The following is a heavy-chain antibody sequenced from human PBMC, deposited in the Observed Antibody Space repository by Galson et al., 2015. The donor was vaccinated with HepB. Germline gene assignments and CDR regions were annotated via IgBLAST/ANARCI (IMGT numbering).Heavy chain of an antibody. CDR3: ARDRNGYFDSHYYYYGMDV. D-gene: IGHD3-9*01. V-gene: IGHV3-23*01. CDR1: GFTFSSYA. J-gene: IGHJ6*02. CDR2: ISGSGGST. Sequence: SLRLSCAASGFTFSSYAMSWVRQAPGKGLEWVSAISGSGGSTYYADSVKGRFTISRDNSKNTLYLQMNSLRAEDTAVYYCARDRNGYFDSHYYYYGMDVWGQGTTVTVSS.